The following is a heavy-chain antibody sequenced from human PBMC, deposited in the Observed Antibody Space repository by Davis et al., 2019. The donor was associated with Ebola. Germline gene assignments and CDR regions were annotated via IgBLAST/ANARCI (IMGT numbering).Heavy chain of an antibody. CDR3: SREYSDYSFDY. CDR1: GFTFSDYG. J-gene: IGHJ4*02. V-gene: IGHV3-33*01. D-gene: IGHD4-11*01. CDR2: IWYDGTHI. Sequence: GESLKISCATSGFTFSDYGMHWVRQAPGKGPEWVAVIWYDGTHIDYGDSVKGRFTISRDNSKNTLFLQMNSLRAEDTAAYFCSREYSDYSFDYWGQGTLVTVSS.